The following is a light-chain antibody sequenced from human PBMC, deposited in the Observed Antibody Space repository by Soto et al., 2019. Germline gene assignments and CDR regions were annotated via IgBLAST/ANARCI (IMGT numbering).Light chain of an antibody. J-gene: IGKJ5*01. CDR3: QQFNTYPIT. CDR1: QDIRGA. V-gene: IGKV1-13*02. CDR2: DVS. Sequence: AIQLTQSPSSLSASVGDRVTITCRASQDIRGALAWYQQKPGKPPKLLIFDVSSLQSGVPSRFSGSGSGTDFTLTISSLQAEDFATYYRQQFNTYPITFGQGTRLEIK.